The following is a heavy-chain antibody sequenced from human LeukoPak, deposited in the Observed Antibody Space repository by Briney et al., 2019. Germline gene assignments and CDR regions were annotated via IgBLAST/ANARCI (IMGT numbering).Heavy chain of an antibody. Sequence: GGSLRLSCAGSGFTFHNYAMTWVRQAPGKGLKWVSGISASGGTTYYADSVKGRFTISRDNSNNTLYLQMNSMRVEDTAVYFCAKGVVDYYDSSGYYPSDLWGQGTLVTVSS. CDR3: AKGVVDYYDSSGYYPSDL. J-gene: IGHJ5*02. CDR2: ISASGGTT. D-gene: IGHD3-22*01. CDR1: GFTFHNYA. V-gene: IGHV3-23*01.